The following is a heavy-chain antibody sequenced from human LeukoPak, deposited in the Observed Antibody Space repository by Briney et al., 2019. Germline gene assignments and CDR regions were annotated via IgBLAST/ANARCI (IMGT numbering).Heavy chain of an antibody. D-gene: IGHD3-22*01. J-gene: IGHJ5*02. CDR1: GYTFTGYY. CDR3: ARDHRIYYYDSSGYYSYWFDP. V-gene: IGHV1-2*02. Sequence: ASVTVSFKASGYTFTGYYMHWVRQAPGQGLEWMGWINPNSGGTNYAQKFQGRATMTRDTSISTAYMELSRLRSDDTAVYYCARDHRIYYYDSSGYYSYWFDPWGQGTLVTVSS. CDR2: INPNSGGT.